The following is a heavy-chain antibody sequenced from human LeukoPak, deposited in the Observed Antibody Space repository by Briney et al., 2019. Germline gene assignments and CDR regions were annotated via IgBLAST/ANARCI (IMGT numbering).Heavy chain of an antibody. CDR3: ARDCSRWTFDP. D-gene: IGHD6-13*01. CDR2: IYYSGST. CDR1: GGSISSHY. V-gene: IGHV4-59*11. J-gene: IGHJ5*02. Sequence: SETLSLTCTVSGGSISSHYWNWIRQPPGKGLEWIGYIYYSGSTNYNPSLKSRVTISLDTSQNQFSLKLSSVTAADTAMYYCARDCSRWTFDPWGQGTLVTVSS.